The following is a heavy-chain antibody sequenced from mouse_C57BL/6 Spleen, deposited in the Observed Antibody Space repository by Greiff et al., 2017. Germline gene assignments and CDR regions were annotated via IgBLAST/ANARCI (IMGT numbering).Heavy chain of an antibody. CDR3: RNWDLDY. J-gene: IGHJ2*01. CDR2: IDPSDGYT. CDR1: GYTFTSYW. Sequence: VQLQQPGAELVMPGASVKLSCKASGYTFTSYWMTWVKQRPGQGLEWIGEIDPSDGYTNYNQKFKGKSTLTVDTSSSTAYMQLSSLTSEDSAVYYCRNWDLDYWGQGTTLTVSS. D-gene: IGHD4-1*02. V-gene: IGHV1-69*01.